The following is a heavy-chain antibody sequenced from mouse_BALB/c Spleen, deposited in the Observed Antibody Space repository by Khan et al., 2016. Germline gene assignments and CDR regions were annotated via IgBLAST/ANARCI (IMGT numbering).Heavy chain of an antibody. CDR3: ARYRDYYGSSRDFDV. CDR1: GYTFTNYG. J-gene: IGHJ1*01. V-gene: IGHV9-3-1*01. CDR2: INTYSGES. Sequence: QIQLVQSGPELKKPGKTVKISCKASGYTFTNYGMNWVKQAPGKGLKWMGWINTYSGESTYADDFKGRFAFSLETSANTAYLQINNLKNEDTATYFCARYRDYYGSSRDFDVWGAGTTVTVSS. D-gene: IGHD1-1*01.